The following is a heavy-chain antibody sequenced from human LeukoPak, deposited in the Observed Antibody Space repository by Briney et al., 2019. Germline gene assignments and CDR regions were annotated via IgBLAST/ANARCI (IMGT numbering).Heavy chain of an antibody. D-gene: IGHD3-3*01. CDR3: ARSLEDFWSGYPYFDY. Sequence: PSETLSLTCTVSGGSISSYYWSWIRQPPGKGLEWIGYIYYSGSTNYIPSLKSRVTISVDTSKNQFSLKLSSVTAADTAVYYCARSLEDFWSGYPYFDYWGQGTLVTVSS. CDR2: IYYSGST. CDR1: GGSISSYY. J-gene: IGHJ4*02. V-gene: IGHV4-59*01.